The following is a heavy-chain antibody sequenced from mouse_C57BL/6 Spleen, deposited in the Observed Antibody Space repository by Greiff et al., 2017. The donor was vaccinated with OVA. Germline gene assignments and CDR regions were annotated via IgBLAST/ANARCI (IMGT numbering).Heavy chain of an antibody. J-gene: IGHJ1*03. D-gene: IGHD1-1*01. CDR2: IDPSDSYT. CDR3: ARYLYYGSSYWYFDV. V-gene: IGHV1-59*01. Sequence: QVQLQQPGAELVRPGTSVKLSCKASGYTFTSYWMHWVKQRPGQGLEWIGVIDPSDSYTNYNQKFKGKATLTVDTSSSTAYMQLSSLTSEDSAVYFCARYLYYGSSYWYFDVWGTGTTVTVSS. CDR1: GYTFTSYW.